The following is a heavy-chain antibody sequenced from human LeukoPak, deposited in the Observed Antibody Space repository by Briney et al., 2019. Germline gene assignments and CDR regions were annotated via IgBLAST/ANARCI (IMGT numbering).Heavy chain of an antibody. CDR3: ASPSSEYGDYFDY. CDR1: GFTFSDYY. Sequence: GGSLRLSRAASGFTFSDYYMSWIRQAPGKGLEWVSYISSSSSYTNYADSVKGRFTISRDNAKNSLYLQMNSLRAEDTAVYYCASPSSEYGDYFDYWGQGTLVTVSS. J-gene: IGHJ4*02. D-gene: IGHD4-17*01. V-gene: IGHV3-11*03. CDR2: ISSSSSYT.